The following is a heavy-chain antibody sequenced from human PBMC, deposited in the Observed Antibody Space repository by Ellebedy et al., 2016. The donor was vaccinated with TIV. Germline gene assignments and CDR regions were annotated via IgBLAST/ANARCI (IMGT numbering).Heavy chain of an antibody. CDR3: VRVDGDYGY. V-gene: IGHV3-53*01. Sequence: GGSLRLXXAASGFNVNSNYIYWVRQAPGKGLEWISVINAGSNTYYADSVKGRFTISRDNAKNSLYLQMDSLRVEDTAVYYCVRVDGDYGYWGQGTLVTVSS. D-gene: IGHD4-17*01. CDR1: GFNVNSNY. CDR2: INAGSNT. J-gene: IGHJ4*02.